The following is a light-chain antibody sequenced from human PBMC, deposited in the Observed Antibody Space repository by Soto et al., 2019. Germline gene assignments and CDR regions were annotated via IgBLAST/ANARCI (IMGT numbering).Light chain of an antibody. CDR3: LQNRDYPFT. Sequence: GDRVTITCRASQRVGDDLAWYQKRPGEAPRLLIYDASTLNSGVPSRFSGRASGTEFTLTIRGLQPEDFTPYYCLQNRDYPFTFGQGTRLEI. V-gene: IGKV1-6*01. CDR2: DAS. J-gene: IGKJ5*01. CDR1: QRVGDD.